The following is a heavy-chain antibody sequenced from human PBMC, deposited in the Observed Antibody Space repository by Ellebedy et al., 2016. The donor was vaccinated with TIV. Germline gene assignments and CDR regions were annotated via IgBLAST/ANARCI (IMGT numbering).Heavy chain of an antibody. D-gene: IGHD3-16*01. V-gene: IGHV3-23*01. CDR3: AKDLGGGFGMDV. CDR1: GFTFSSYA. Sequence: GESLKISXAASGFTFSSYAMSWVRQAPGKGLEWVLAISGSGGSTYYADSVKGRFTISRDNSKNTLYLQMNSLRAEDTAVYYCAKDLGGGFGMDVWGQGTTVTVSS. J-gene: IGHJ6*02. CDR2: ISGSGGST.